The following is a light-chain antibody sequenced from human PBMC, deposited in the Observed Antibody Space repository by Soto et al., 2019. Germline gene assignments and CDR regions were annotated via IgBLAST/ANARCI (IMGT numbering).Light chain of an antibody. CDR2: GAS. V-gene: IGKV3-20*01. Sequence: EIVMTQSPVTLSVSPGERATLSCRAGQSVSSNLAWYQQKPGQAPRLLIYGASSRATGIPDRFSGSGSGTDFTLTISRLEPEDFAVYYCQQYGSSPPTFGQGTKVEIK. CDR1: QSVSSN. J-gene: IGKJ1*01. CDR3: QQYGSSPPT.